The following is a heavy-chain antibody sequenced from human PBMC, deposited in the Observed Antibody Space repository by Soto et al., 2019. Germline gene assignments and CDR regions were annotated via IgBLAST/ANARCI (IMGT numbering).Heavy chain of an antibody. V-gene: IGHV1-18*01. CDR3: ARSTRNYDFWSGYSNNWFDP. D-gene: IGHD3-3*01. Sequence: ASVKVSCKDSGYTFTSYGISWVRQAPGQGLEWMGWISAYNGNTNYAQKLQGRVTMTTDTSTSTAYMELRSLRSDDTAMYYCARSTRNYDFWSGYSNNWFDPWGQGTLVTVSS. CDR1: GYTFTSYG. J-gene: IGHJ5*02. CDR2: ISAYNGNT.